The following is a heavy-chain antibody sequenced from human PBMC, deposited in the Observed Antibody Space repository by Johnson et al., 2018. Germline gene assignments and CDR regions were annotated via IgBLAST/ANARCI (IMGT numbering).Heavy chain of an antibody. V-gene: IGHV3-21*01. J-gene: IGHJ3*02. CDR2: ISSSSSYI. Sequence: EVQLLESGGGLVKPGGSLRLSCAASGFTFSSYSMNWVRQAPGKGLEWVSSISSSSSYIYYADSVKGRFTISRDNAKNSLYLQMNSLRAEDTAVYYCARDRWYSGSEGAFDIWGQGTMVTVSS. D-gene: IGHD1-26*01. CDR1: GFTFSSYS. CDR3: ARDRWYSGSEGAFDI.